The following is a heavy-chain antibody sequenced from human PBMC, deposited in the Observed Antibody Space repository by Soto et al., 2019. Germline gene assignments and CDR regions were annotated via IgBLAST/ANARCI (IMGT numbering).Heavy chain of an antibody. V-gene: IGHV5-51*01. D-gene: IGHD5-18*01. Sequence: GESLKISCKGSGYSFTSYWIGWVRQMPGKGLEWMGIIYPGDSETRYSPSFQGQVTISADKSISTAYLQWSSLKASDTAMYYCARGHQTLIQLGYYYGMDVWGQGTTVTVSS. CDR2: IYPGDSET. J-gene: IGHJ6*02. CDR3: ARGHQTLIQLGYYYGMDV. CDR1: GYSFTSYW.